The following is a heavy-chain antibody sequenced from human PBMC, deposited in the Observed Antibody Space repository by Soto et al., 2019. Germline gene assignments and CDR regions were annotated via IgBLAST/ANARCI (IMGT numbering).Heavy chain of an antibody. D-gene: IGHD3-10*01. CDR2: ISNSGDT. Sequence: VQLLESGGALVQPGGSLRLSCAASGFTFSSYAMYWVRQAPGKGLEWVSTISNSGDTYYADSVEGRFTISRDNSKDTVHLQMNSLRAEDTAVYYCAKPKFRGVVVNVWGPGTMVTVSS. J-gene: IGHJ6*02. CDR3: AKPKFRGVVVNV. CDR1: GFTFSSYA. V-gene: IGHV3-23*01.